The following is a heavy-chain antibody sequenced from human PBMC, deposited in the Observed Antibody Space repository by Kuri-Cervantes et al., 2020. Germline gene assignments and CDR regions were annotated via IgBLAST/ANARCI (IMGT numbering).Heavy chain of an antibody. CDR2: IYYSGST. D-gene: IGHD2/OR15-2a*01. J-gene: IGHJ5*02. V-gene: IGHV4-61*01. Sequence: SETLSLTCTVSGGSVSSGSYYWSWIRQPPGKGLEWIGYIYYSGSTNYNPSLKSRVTISADTSENQFSLMLTSVTAADTAVYYCARVLPRGFNFPYGSNWLDPWGQGTLVTVSS. CDR3: ARVLPRGFNFPYGSNWLDP. CDR1: GGSVSSGSYY.